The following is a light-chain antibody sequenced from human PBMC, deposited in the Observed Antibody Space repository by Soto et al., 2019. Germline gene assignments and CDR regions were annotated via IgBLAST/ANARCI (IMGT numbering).Light chain of an antibody. CDR2: DIS. V-gene: IGKV3D-15*01. J-gene: IGKJ4*01. CDR3: QQYNDWPLT. CDR1: QSVSSN. Sequence: EIVMTQSPATLSVSPGERATLSCRASQSVSSNLAWYQQKPGQAPSLLIYDISARATGIPTMFSGSGSGTEFTLTISSLQSEDFAVYHCQQYNDWPLTFGGGTKVEIK.